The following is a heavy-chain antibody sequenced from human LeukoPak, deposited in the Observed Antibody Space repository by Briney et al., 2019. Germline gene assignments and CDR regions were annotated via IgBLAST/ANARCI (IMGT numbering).Heavy chain of an antibody. CDR2: ISGSGGST. J-gene: IGHJ4*02. D-gene: IGHD3-22*01. Sequence: GGSLRLSCAASGFTFSSYAMSWVRQAPGKGLEWVSAISGSGGSTYYADSVKGRVTISRDNSKNTLYLQMNSLRAEDTAVYDCARSITMIVVVNLYYFDYWGQGTLVTVSS. V-gene: IGHV3-23*01. CDR1: GFTFSSYA. CDR3: ARSITMIVVVNLYYFDY.